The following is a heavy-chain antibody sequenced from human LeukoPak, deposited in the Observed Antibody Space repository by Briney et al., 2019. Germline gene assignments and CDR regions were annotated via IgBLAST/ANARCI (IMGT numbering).Heavy chain of an antibody. CDR3: ARDPAGAVTGYYGMDV. D-gene: IGHD4-17*01. V-gene: IGHV1-3*01. J-gene: IGHJ6*02. Sequence: GASVKVSCKASGHTFTSYAMHWVRQAPGQRLEWMGWINAGNGNTKYSQKFQGRVTITRDTSASTAYMELSSLRSEDTAVYYCARDPAGAVTGYYGMDVWGQGTTVTVSS. CDR2: INAGNGNT. CDR1: GHTFTSYA.